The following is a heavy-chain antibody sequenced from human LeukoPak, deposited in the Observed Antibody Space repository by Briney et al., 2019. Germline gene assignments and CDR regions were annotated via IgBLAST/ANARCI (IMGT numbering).Heavy chain of an antibody. D-gene: IGHD3-22*01. CDR3: AKAPYLSSGS. J-gene: IGHJ3*01. V-gene: IGHV4-34*01. CDR1: GGSFRDYY. CDR2: INHSGST. Sequence: SETLSLTCAVCGGSFRDYYWSWIRQPPGKGLEWIGEINHSGSTNYDPSLKSRVTISLDTSKNQFSLKLTSVTAADTAVYYCAKAPYLSSGSWGQGILVAVSS.